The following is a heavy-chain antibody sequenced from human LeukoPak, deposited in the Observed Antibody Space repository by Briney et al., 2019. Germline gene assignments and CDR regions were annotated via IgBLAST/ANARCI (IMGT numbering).Heavy chain of an antibody. CDR1: GFTFSNAW. CDR3: ATEGGSGSYYGDDAFDM. V-gene: IGHV3-15*01. Sequence: GGSLRLSCAASGFTFSNAWMSWVRQAPGKGLEWVGRIKSQTDGGTADYVAPVKGRFTISRDDSKNTLSLQMNSLKTEDTAVYYCATEGGSGSYYGDDAFDMWGQGTMVTVSS. D-gene: IGHD3-10*01. CDR2: IKSQTDGGTA. J-gene: IGHJ3*02.